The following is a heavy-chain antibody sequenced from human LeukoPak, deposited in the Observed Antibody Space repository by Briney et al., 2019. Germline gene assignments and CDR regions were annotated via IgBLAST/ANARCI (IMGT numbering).Heavy chain of an antibody. J-gene: IGHJ3*02. CDR2: IYTSGST. D-gene: IGHD3-16*01. CDR1: GGSISSGSYY. CDR3: AREITWSGYFGI. V-gene: IGHV4-61*02. Sequence: PSETLSLTCTVSGGSISSGSYYWSWIRQPAGKGLEWIGRIYTSGSTNYNPSLKSRVTISVDTSKNQFSLKLSSVTAADTAVYYCAREITWSGYFGIWGQGTMVTVSS.